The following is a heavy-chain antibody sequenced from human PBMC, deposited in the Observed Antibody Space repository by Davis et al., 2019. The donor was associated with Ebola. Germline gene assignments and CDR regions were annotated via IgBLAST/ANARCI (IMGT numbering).Heavy chain of an antibody. J-gene: IGHJ3*02. D-gene: IGHD3-9*01. CDR1: GFTFTTYA. V-gene: IGHV3-23*01. Sequence: GESLKISCAASGFTFTTYALTWVRQAPGQGLEWVSTISYSGGTTYYADSVKGRFTISRDNSKNTLYLQMNSLRVEDTAIYYCVKDTSDIWFDIWGQGTMVTVSS. CDR2: ISYSGGTT. CDR3: VKDTSDIWFDI.